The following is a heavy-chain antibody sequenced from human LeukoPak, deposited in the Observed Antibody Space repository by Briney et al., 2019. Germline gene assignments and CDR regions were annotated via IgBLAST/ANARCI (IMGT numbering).Heavy chain of an antibody. CDR3: ASLGRGGSYYYYFGMDV. D-gene: IGHD1-26*01. Sequence: PSETLSLTCTVSGGSISSVSYHWGWIRQPPGKGLEWIGSIYYSGSTYYNPSLKSRVTVSVDTSKNQFYLRLSSVTAADTAVYYCASLGRGGSYYYYFGMDVWGQGTTVIVSS. CDR1: GGSISSVSYH. V-gene: IGHV4-39*01. CDR2: IYYSGST. J-gene: IGHJ6*02.